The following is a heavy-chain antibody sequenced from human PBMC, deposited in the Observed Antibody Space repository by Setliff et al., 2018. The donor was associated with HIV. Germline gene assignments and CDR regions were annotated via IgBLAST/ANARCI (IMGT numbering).Heavy chain of an antibody. CDR3: GTAMYYYYGLDV. CDR1: GDSISSGSYF. V-gene: IGHV4-61*09. CDR2: ISTTGST. Sequence: SETLSLTCTVSGDSISSGSYFWIWIRQPAGKGLEWIGHISTTGSTNYNPSLKSRVIMSVDTSRNQFSLKLSSVTAADTAVYYCGTAMYYYYGLDVWGQGIRVTVSS. D-gene: IGHD2-2*01. J-gene: IGHJ6*02.